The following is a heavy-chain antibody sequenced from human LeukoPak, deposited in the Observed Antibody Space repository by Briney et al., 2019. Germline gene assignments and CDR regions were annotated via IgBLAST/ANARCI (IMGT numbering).Heavy chain of an antibody. V-gene: IGHV4-4*02. J-gene: IGHJ4*02. Sequence: PSETLSLTCGVSGGSVINTNWWTRVRQPPGKGLEWIGEVHLDGRTNYNPSLGSRLTMSVDVSENQVSLKLTSVTAADTAVYYCAREGGFCRPLDYSGQGTLVTVSS. D-gene: IGHD3-3*01. CDR3: AREGGFCRPLDY. CDR2: VHLDGRT. CDR1: GGSVINTNW.